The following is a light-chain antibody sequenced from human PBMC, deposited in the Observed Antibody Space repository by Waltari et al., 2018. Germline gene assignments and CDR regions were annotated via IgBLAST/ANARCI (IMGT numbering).Light chain of an antibody. V-gene: IGLV2-23*02. CDR2: EVT. CDR1: SSDVGKYTL. J-gene: IGLJ2*01. Sequence: QSALTQPASVSGSPGQSITIPCTGTSSDVGKYTLVSWYQQHPGEVPKLMIYEVTKRPSGVSDRFSGSKSGNTASLTISGLQAEDEADYFCCSFAGRGFSVIFGGGTKLTVL. CDR3: CSFAGRGFSVI.